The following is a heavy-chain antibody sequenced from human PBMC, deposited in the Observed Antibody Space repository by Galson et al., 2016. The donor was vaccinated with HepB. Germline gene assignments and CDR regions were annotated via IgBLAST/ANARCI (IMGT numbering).Heavy chain of an antibody. D-gene: IGHD4-17*01. J-gene: IGHJ4*02. CDR1: GYTFTRFG. CDR2: ISVYSGNT. Sequence: SVKVSCKASGYTFTRFGMSWLRQAPGQGLEWMGWISVYSGNTNYAQKLQGRVTLTTDTSTSTAYMELRSLRSDETAVYYCARTTTVTANSPFEYWGQGTPVTVSS. CDR3: ARTTTVTANSPFEY. V-gene: IGHV1-18*01.